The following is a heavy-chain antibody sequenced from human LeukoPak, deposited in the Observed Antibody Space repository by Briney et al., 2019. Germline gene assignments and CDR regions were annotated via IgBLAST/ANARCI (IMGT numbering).Heavy chain of an antibody. CDR3: ARAEVPYYYDSSGYYDY. CDR1: GYTLSDLS. Sequence: RGASVKVSCKVSGYTLSDLSMHWVRQAPGQGLEWMGWISAYNGNTNYAQKLQGRVTMTTDTSTSTAYMELSRLRSDDTAVYYCARAEVPYYYDSSGYYDYWGQGTLVTVSS. D-gene: IGHD3-22*01. J-gene: IGHJ4*02. V-gene: IGHV1-18*01. CDR2: ISAYNGNT.